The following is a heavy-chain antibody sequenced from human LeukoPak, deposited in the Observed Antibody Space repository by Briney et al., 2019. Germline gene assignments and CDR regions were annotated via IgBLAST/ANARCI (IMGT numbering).Heavy chain of an antibody. V-gene: IGHV7-4-1*02. Sequence: ASVKVSCKASGYTFTSYAMNWVRQAPGQGLEWMGWINTNTGNPTYAQGFTGRFVFSLDISVSTAYLQISSLKAEDTAVYYCTRDADIVVTIGTLGYWGQGTLVTVSS. J-gene: IGHJ4*02. D-gene: IGHD5-12*01. CDR3: TRDADIVVTIGTLGY. CDR1: GYTFTSYA. CDR2: INTNTGNP.